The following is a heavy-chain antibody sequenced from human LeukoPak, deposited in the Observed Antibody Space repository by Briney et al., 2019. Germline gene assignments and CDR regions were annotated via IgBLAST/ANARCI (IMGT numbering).Heavy chain of an antibody. D-gene: IGHD5-18*01. J-gene: IGHJ4*02. Sequence: SETLSLTCTVSGGSISSYYWSWIRQPPGKGLEWIGYIYYSGSTNYNPSLKSRVTISADTSKNQFSLTLGSVSATDTAVYYCVSPRGFSYGYFDYWGQGTLVTVSS. V-gene: IGHV4-59*08. CDR1: GGSISSYY. CDR2: IYYSGST. CDR3: VSPRGFSYGYFDY.